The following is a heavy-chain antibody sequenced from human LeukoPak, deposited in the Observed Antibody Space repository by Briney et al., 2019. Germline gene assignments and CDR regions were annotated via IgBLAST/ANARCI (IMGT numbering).Heavy chain of an antibody. Sequence: SETLSLTCTVSGVSISSYYWSRIRQPPGKGLEWMGYIYYSGSTNYNPSLKSRVTISVDTSKNQFSLKLSSVTTADTAVYYCARRGVWFGEFDYWGQGTLVTVSS. V-gene: IGHV4-59*08. CDR3: ARRGVWFGEFDY. J-gene: IGHJ4*02. D-gene: IGHD3-10*01. CDR2: IYYSGST. CDR1: GVSISSYY.